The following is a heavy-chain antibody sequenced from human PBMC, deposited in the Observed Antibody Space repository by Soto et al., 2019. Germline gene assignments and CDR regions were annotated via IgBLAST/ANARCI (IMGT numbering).Heavy chain of an antibody. CDR2: IYYSGGT. D-gene: IGHD1-26*01. CDR1: GGPISSYY. J-gene: IGHJ4*02. CDR3: ARRYGGNLDY. V-gene: IGHV4-59*08. Sequence: QVQLQESGPGLVKPSETLSLTCTVSGGPISSYYWSWIRQPPGKGLEWIGYIYYSGGTNYNPSLKSRVTISVDSSKNHFSLKLSSVTAADTAVYYCARRYGGNLDYWGQGTLVTVSS.